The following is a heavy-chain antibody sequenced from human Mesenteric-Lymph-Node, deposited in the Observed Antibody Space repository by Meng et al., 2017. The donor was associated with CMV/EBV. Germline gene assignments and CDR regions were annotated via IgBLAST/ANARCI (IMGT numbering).Heavy chain of an antibody. J-gene: IGHJ4*02. V-gene: IGHV4-59*11. CDR2: IYLSGST. Sequence: GSLRLSCAASGFNFGRHDIHWVRQPPGKGLEWIGYIYLSGSTNYNPSLESRVTISVDTSNNQFSLNLKSVTAADTAVYYCASDYDSSGLGYWGQGTLVTVSS. D-gene: IGHD3-22*01. CDR1: GFNFGRHD. CDR3: ASDYDSSGLGY.